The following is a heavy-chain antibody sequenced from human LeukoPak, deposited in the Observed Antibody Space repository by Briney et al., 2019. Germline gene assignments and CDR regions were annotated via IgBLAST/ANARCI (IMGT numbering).Heavy chain of an antibody. CDR1: GFTFDDYG. J-gene: IGHJ5*02. V-gene: IGHV3-20*04. CDR3: ARDHQYSSYAFNWFDP. CDR2: INWNGGST. Sequence: PGGSLRLSCAASGFTFDDYGMSWVRQAPGKGLEWVSGINWNGGSTGYADSVKGRFTISRDSAKNSLYLQMNSLRAEDTALYYCARDHQYSSYAFNWFDPWGQGTLVTVSS. D-gene: IGHD4-11*01.